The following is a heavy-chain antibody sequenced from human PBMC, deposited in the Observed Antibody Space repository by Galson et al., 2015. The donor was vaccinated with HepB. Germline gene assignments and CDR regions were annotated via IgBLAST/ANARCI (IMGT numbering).Heavy chain of an antibody. CDR3: ARGGYSRNGLDV. Sequence: SLRLSCAASGFRFSDYYTTWIRQAPGKGLEWVSYISSSGDTTYYVDTVKGRFTISRDNAKNSLDLQMNSLRAEDTAVYYCARGGYSRNGLDVWGQGTTVTVSS. J-gene: IGHJ6*02. CDR1: GFRFSDYY. V-gene: IGHV3-11*01. CDR2: ISSSGDTT. D-gene: IGHD6-13*01.